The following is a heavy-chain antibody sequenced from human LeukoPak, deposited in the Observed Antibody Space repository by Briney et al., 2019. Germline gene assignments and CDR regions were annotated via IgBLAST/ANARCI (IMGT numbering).Heavy chain of an antibody. CDR1: GGSISSYY. Sequence: SETLSLTCTVSGGSISSYYWSWIRQPPGKGLEWIEYIYYSGSTNYNPSLKSRVTISVDTSKNQFSLKLSSVTAADTAVYYCASSIAAAGTFDYWGQGTLVTVSS. D-gene: IGHD6-13*01. V-gene: IGHV4-59*01. J-gene: IGHJ4*02. CDR2: IYYSGST. CDR3: ASSIAAAGTFDY.